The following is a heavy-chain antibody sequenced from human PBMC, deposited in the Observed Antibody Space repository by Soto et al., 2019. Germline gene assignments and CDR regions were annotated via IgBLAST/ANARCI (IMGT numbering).Heavy chain of an antibody. CDR2: IIPILTTP. CDR3: ATSVGIAPTGEDGMDV. V-gene: IGHV1-69*13. CDR1: GGTFSSYG. Sequence: SVKVSCKASGGTFSSYGFSWVRQAPGQGPEWIGGIIPILTTPNYAQKFHGRVTIVADESTTTVYMELSSLKSEDTAVYYCATSVGIAPTGEDGMDVWG. J-gene: IGHJ6*02. D-gene: IGHD2-8*02.